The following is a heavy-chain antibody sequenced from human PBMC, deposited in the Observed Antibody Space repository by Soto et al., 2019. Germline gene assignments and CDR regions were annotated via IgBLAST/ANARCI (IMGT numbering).Heavy chain of an antibody. CDR3: ARGDGPQQARFDY. Sequence: TLSPTSIVSGASLSSAEYDWGWPRQHTGKGLEWIGYITYSGRTYYNPSPPSRVTISTDTSDNPSSLKPNSVTAADTGMSYGARGDGPQQARFDYWGHGTLVTVSS. J-gene: IGHJ5*01. CDR1: GASLSSAEYD. D-gene: IGHD6-13*01. CDR2: ITYSGRT. V-gene: IGHV4-31*03.